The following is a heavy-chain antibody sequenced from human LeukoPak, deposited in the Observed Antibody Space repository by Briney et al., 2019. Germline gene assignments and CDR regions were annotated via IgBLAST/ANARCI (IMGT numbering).Heavy chain of an antibody. CDR2: INYSGST. D-gene: IGHD3-22*01. V-gene: IGHV4-34*01. CDR1: GGSFSGYY. Sequence: PSETLSLTCAVYGGSFSGYYWSWIRQPPGKGLEWIGEINYSGSTNYNPSLKSRVTISVDTSKNQFSLKLSSVTAADTAVYYCARDGVVAINWFDPWGQGTLVTVSS. J-gene: IGHJ5*02. CDR3: ARDGVVAINWFDP.